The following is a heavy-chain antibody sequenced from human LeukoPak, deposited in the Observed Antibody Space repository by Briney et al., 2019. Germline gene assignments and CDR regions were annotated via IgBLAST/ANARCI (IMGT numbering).Heavy chain of an antibody. V-gene: IGHV4-30-2*01. CDR3: ARTRGIGRYYDFWSGRFDY. CDR2: IYHSGST. Sequence: PSQTLSLTCTVSGGSISSGGYYWSWIRQPPGKGLEWIGYIYHSGSTYYNPSLKSRVTISVDRSKNQFSLKLSSVTAADTAVYYCARTRGIGRYYDFWSGRFDYWGQGTLVTVSS. CDR1: GGSISSGGYY. D-gene: IGHD3-3*01. J-gene: IGHJ4*02.